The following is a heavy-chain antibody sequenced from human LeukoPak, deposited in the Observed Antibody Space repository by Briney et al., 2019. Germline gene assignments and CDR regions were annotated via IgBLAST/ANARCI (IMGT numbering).Heavy chain of an antibody. CDR1: GFTSSDFY. V-gene: IGHV3-11*05. CDR2: ISSSSSHT. J-gene: IGHJ3*01. CDR3: ARGDRFDGSGHYSAFDV. D-gene: IGHD3-22*01. Sequence: SGGSLILSCAASGFTSSDFYMNWIRQAPGKGPEWISFISSSSSHTNYADSVKGRFTISRDNAKHSLFLQMNSLRDEDTAVYYCARGDRFDGSGHYSAFDVWGQGTMVTVSS.